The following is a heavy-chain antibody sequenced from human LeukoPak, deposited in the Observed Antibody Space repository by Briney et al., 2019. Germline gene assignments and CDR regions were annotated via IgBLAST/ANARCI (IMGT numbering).Heavy chain of an antibody. CDR2: FDPGDGET. V-gene: IGHV1-24*01. CDR3: ATRPPFTVTTSFAADY. CDR1: GYTLTELS. J-gene: IGHJ4*02. D-gene: IGHD4-17*01. Sequence: ASVKVSCKVSGYTLTELSMHWVRQAPGKGLEWMGGFDPGDGETIYAQKFQGRVTMTEDTSTDTAYMELSSLRSEDTAVYYCATRPPFTVTTSFAADYRGQGTLVTVSS.